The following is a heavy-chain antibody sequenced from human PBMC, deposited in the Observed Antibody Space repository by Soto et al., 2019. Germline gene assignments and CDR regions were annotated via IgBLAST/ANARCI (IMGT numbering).Heavy chain of an antibody. CDR1: GFTFSSYE. CDR3: ARGGYSSSSSTVDY. V-gene: IGHV3-48*03. J-gene: IGHJ4*02. D-gene: IGHD6-6*01. Sequence: PGGSLRLSCAASGFTFSSYEMNWVRQAPGKGLEWVSYISSSGSTIYYADSVKGRFTISRDNAKNSLYLQMNSLRAEDTAVYYCARGGYSSSSSTVDYWGQGTLVTVSS. CDR2: ISSSGSTI.